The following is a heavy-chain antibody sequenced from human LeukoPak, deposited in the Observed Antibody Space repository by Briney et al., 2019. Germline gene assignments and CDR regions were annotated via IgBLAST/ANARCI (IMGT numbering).Heavy chain of an antibody. Sequence: GGSLRLSCAASGFTFSNYAVHWVRQAPGRGLEWVAVISYDGSNKYYADSVKGRFTISRDNSKNTLYLQMNSLRAEDTAVYYCARDGTAAPPYYFDYWGQGTLVTVSS. J-gene: IGHJ4*02. CDR1: GFTFSNYA. V-gene: IGHV3-30*03. CDR2: ISYDGSNK. D-gene: IGHD2-2*01. CDR3: ARDGTAAPPYYFDY.